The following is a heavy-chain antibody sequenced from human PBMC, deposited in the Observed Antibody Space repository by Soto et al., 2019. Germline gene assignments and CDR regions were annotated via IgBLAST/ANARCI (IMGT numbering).Heavy chain of an antibody. J-gene: IGHJ4*02. CDR3: ASNRVVSPTIFEY. CDR2: IYHSGST. CDR1: GGSISSGGYS. V-gene: IGHV4-30-2*01. Sequence: QLQLQESGSGLVKPSQTLSLTCAVSGGSISSGGYSWSWIRQPPGKGLEWIGYIYHSGSTYYNPSLKIRVTIAVDRSKNQFSLKLSSVTAADTAVYYCASNRVVSPTIFEYWGQGTLVTVSS. D-gene: IGHD2-21*01.